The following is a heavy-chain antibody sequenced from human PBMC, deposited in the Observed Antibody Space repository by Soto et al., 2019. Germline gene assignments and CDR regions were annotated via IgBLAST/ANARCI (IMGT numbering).Heavy chain of an antibody. J-gene: IGHJ5*02. Sequence: QVQLVQSGAEVKKPGSSVKVSCKASGGTFSSYAISWVRQAPGQGLEWMGGIIPIFGTANYAQKFQGRVTITADESTSTAYMELSSLRSEDTAVYYCAKGGSSTVVTPWPGWFDPWGQGTLVTVSS. V-gene: IGHV1-69*01. CDR1: GGTFSSYA. CDR3: AKGGSSTVVTPWPGWFDP. D-gene: IGHD4-17*01. CDR2: IIPIFGTA.